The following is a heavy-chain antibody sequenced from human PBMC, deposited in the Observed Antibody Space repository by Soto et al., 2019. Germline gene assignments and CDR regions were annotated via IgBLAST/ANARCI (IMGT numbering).Heavy chain of an antibody. V-gene: IGHV1-69*08. CDR3: VRDPTGSPHLDYYYYGMDV. CDR2: IIPILNTV. CDR1: GGTFSTYT. Sequence: SVKVACKASGGTFSTYTISWVRQAPGQGLEWMGRIIPILNTVNYAQRFQGRVTITADKSTSTAYMELSSLRSDDTAMYYCVRDPTGSPHLDYYYYGMDVWGQGTTVPVSS. J-gene: IGHJ6*02. D-gene: IGHD3-10*01.